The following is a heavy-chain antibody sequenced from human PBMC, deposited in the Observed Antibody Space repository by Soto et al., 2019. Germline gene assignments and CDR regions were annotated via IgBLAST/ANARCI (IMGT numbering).Heavy chain of an antibody. CDR3: AKDLYYGGKSPYYYYGMDV. V-gene: IGHV3-30*18. Sequence: GGSLSLSCAPSGFTFSSYAMHWVRQAPGKGLEWVAVISYDGSNKYYADSVKGRFTISRDNSKNTLYLQMNSLRAEDTAVYYCAKDLYYGGKSPYYYYGMDVWGQGTTVTVSS. D-gene: IGHD4-17*01. J-gene: IGHJ6*02. CDR1: GFTFSSYA. CDR2: ISYDGSNK.